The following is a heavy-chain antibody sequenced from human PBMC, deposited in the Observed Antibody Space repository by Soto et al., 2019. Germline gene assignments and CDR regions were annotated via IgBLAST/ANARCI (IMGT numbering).Heavy chain of an antibody. D-gene: IGHD3-10*01. CDR3: ARVREGVFXXYYYYGMDX. Sequence: QVQLVESGGGVVQPGRSLRLSCAASGFTFRSSAMHXVRQAPGKGLEWMAVISYDGSNKYYADSVKGRFTISRDNSKNMLYLQMNSLRAEDTAVYYCARVREGVFXXYYYYGMDXXXQGTTVTVSS. V-gene: IGHV3-30-3*01. CDR1: GFTFRSSA. CDR2: ISYDGSNK. J-gene: IGHJ6*02.